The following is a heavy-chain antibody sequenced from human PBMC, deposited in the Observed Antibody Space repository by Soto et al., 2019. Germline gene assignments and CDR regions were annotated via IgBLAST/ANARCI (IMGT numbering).Heavy chain of an antibody. Sequence: GGSRRRSWAASGFTFSSYSMNWVRQAPGKGLEWVSSISSSSSYIYYADSVKGRFTISRDNAKNSLYLQMNSLRAEDTAVYYCAQLDYYDSSGYYSDAFDIWGQGTMVTVSS. D-gene: IGHD3-22*01. CDR2: ISSSSSYI. J-gene: IGHJ3*02. V-gene: IGHV3-21*01. CDR3: AQLDYYDSSGYYSDAFDI. CDR1: GFTFSSYS.